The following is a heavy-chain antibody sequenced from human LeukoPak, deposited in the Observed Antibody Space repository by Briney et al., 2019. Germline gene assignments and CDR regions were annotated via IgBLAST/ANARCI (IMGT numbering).Heavy chain of an antibody. J-gene: IGHJ4*02. Sequence: PSETLSLTCTVSGGSISSYYWSWIRQPPGKGLEWIGNIYYSGSTNYNPSLKSRVTISVDTSKNQFSLKLSSVTAADTAVYYCARLIAAAAREFNYWGQGTLVTVSS. CDR1: GGSISSYY. CDR3: ARLIAAAAREFNY. CDR2: IYYSGST. D-gene: IGHD6-13*01. V-gene: IGHV4-59*12.